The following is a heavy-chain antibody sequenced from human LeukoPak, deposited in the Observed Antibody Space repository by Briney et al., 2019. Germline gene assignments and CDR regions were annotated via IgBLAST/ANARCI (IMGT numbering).Heavy chain of an antibody. D-gene: IGHD1-26*01. Sequence: GESLKISCEASGYSFTTYWIGWVRQMPGKGLEWMGIICPGDSDTRYSPSFQGQVTISADKSTSTSYLQWSSLKASDTAMYYCAKSHGGGATHSWGQGTLVPVST. V-gene: IGHV5-51*01. CDR1: GYSFTTYW. CDR2: ICPGDSDT. CDR3: AKSHGGGATHS. J-gene: IGHJ4*02.